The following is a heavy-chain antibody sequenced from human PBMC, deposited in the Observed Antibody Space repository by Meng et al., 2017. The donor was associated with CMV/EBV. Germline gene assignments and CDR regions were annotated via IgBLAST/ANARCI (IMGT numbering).Heavy chain of an antibody. CDR2: ISISSSYI. Sequence: GESLKISCAASGFTFSSYSMNWVRQAPGKGLEWVSSISISSSYIHYADSVKGRFTISRDNAKNSLYLQMNSLRAEDTAVYYCATVRGMDVWGQGTTVTVSS. D-gene: IGHD4-17*01. CDR3: ATVRGMDV. V-gene: IGHV3-21*01. CDR1: GFTFSSYS. J-gene: IGHJ6*02.